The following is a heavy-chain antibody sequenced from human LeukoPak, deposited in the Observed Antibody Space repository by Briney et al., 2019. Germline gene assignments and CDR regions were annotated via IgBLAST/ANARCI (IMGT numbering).Heavy chain of an antibody. J-gene: IGHJ6*03. Sequence: SETLSLTCALYGGSFSGYYWSWIRQPPGKGLEWIGEINHSGSTNYNPSLKSRVTISVDTSKNQFSLKLSSVTAADTAVYYCATGSPIDYYYYMDVWGKGTTVTISS. CDR1: GGSFSGYY. V-gene: IGHV4-34*01. D-gene: IGHD1-1*01. CDR3: ATGSPIDYYYYMDV. CDR2: INHSGST.